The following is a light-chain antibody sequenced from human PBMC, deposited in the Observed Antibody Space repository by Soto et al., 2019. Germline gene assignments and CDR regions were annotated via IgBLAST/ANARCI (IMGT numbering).Light chain of an antibody. CDR2: GAS. V-gene: IGKV3-11*01. Sequence: PGGRATLSCRASQSVSRRLAWYQHRPGQSPRLLISGASMRASGVPVRFSGSGSGTDFTLTINRVEPEDFATYYCQQSYSSPPTFGQGTKVDIK. CDR3: QQSYSSPPT. J-gene: IGKJ1*01. CDR1: QSVSRR.